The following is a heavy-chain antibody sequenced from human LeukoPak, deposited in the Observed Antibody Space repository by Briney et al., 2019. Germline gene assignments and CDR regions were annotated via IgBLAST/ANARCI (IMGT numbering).Heavy chain of an antibody. Sequence: PGRSLRLPCAASGFTSAVYAMHWVRPAPGKGLEWVLGNSWNSGRIGYADSVKGRFTISRDTAKNSLYLQMNSLRAEDTALYYCAKDIGRINYYDSRGHFDYWGQGTLVTVSS. CDR2: NSWNSGRI. CDR3: AKDIGRINYYDSRGHFDY. CDR1: GFTSAVYA. V-gene: IGHV3-9*02. J-gene: IGHJ4*02. D-gene: IGHD3-22*01.